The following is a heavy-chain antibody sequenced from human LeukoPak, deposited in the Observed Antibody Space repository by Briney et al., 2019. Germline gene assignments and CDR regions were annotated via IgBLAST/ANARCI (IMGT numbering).Heavy chain of an antibody. Sequence: ASVKVSCKASGGTFSSYAISWVRQAPGQGLEWMGGIIPIFGTANYAQKFQGRVTITADESTSTAYMELSSLRSEDTAVYYCARGVMVRGVIPFDYWGQGTLVTVSS. V-gene: IGHV1-69*13. CDR1: GGTFSSYA. CDR3: ARGVMVRGVIPFDY. J-gene: IGHJ4*02. CDR2: IIPIFGTA. D-gene: IGHD3-10*01.